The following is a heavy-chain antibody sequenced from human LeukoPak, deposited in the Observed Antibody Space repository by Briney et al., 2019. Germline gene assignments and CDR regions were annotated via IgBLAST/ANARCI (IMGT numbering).Heavy chain of an antibody. D-gene: IGHD2-21*01. CDR2: ITNSGGNT. V-gene: IGHV3-23*01. Sequence: PGGSLRLSCEGSGFTFNNHVMTWVRQAPGKGLEWVSTITNSGGNTYFADSVKGRFTISRDNSKNTLYLQMNSLRADDTAVYYCAKAQSAHVWFHHWGQGTLVTVSS. J-gene: IGHJ1*01. CDR1: GFTFNNHV. CDR3: AKAQSAHVWFHH.